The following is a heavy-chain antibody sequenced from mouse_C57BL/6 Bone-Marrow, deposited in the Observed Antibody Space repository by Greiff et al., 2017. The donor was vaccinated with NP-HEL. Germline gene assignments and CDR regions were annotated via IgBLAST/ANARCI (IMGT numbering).Heavy chain of an antibody. CDR2: IYPRSGNT. V-gene: IGHV1-81*01. J-gene: IGHJ2*01. Sequence: QVQLQQSGAELARPGASVKLSCKASGYTFTSYGISWVKQRTGQGLEWIGEIYPRSGNTYYNEKFKGKATLTADKSSSTAYMELRSLTSEDSAVYFCARRGLRRRTYYFDSWGQGTTLTVSS. CDR1: GYTFTSYG. D-gene: IGHD2-4*01. CDR3: ARRGLRRRTYYFDS.